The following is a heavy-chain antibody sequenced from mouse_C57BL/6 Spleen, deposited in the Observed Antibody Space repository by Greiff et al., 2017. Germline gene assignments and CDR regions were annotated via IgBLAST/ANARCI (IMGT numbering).Heavy chain of an antibody. Sequence: QVQLQQSDAELVKPGASVKISCKVSGYTFTDHTIHWMKQRPEQGLEWIGYIYPRDGSPKYNEKFKGKATLTADKSSSTAYMQLNSLTSEDAAVYYCARLGRDYYAVDYWGQRTSVTVSS. CDR3: ARLGRDYYAVDY. J-gene: IGHJ4*01. CDR2: IYPRDGSP. V-gene: IGHV1-78*01. CDR1: GYTFTDHT.